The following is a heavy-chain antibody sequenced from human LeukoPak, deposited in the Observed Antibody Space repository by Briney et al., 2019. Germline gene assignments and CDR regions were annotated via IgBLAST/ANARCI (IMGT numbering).Heavy chain of an antibody. D-gene: IGHD3-22*01. V-gene: IGHV4-39*01. CDR3: ARHIYEADSSGHYAVNWFDP. Sequence: SETLSLTCTVSGGSISSNSHYWGWIRQPPGKGLEWIGSIYYSGSTYYNPSLKSRVTISVDTSKNQFSLKLSSVTAADTAVYYCARHIYEADSSGHYAVNWFDPWGQGTLVTVSS. J-gene: IGHJ5*02. CDR1: GGSISSNSHY. CDR2: IYYSGST.